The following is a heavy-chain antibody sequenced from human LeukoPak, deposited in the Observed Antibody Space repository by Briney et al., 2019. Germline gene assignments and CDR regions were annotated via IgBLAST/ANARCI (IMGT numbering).Heavy chain of an antibody. V-gene: IGHV3-7*01. D-gene: IGHD6-19*01. CDR1: GFTFSSYW. CDR3: AREFSSGWYYFDY. CDR2: IKHDGSEK. Sequence: GGALRLSCAASGFTFSSYWMSCVRQAPGKGLEWVASIKHDGSEKYCVDSVRGRFTIPRDNAKNSLYLQMNSLRAEDTAVYYCAREFSSGWYYFDYWGQGTLVTVSS. J-gene: IGHJ4*02.